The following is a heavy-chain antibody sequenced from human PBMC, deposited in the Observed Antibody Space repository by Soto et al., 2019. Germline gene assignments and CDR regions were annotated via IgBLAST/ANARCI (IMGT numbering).Heavy chain of an antibody. Sequence: EVQLVESGGGLVKPGGSLRLSCAASGFTFSSYSMNWVRQAPGKGLEWVSSISSSSSYIYYADSVKGRFTISRDNAKNSLYLQMNSLRAEDTAVYYCAREELQRDYFDYWGQGTLVTVSS. CDR1: GFTFSSYS. V-gene: IGHV3-21*01. D-gene: IGHD1-7*01. J-gene: IGHJ4*02. CDR3: AREELQRDYFDY. CDR2: ISSSSSYI.